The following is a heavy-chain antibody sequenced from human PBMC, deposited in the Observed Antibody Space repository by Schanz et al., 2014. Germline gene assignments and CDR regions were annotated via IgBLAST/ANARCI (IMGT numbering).Heavy chain of an antibody. J-gene: IGHJ6*02. CDR1: GFTFSSYS. Sequence: EVQLLESGGGLVQPGGSLRLSCTASGFTFSSYSMNWVRQAPGKGLEWVANIKEDGSVKDYVDSVKGRFTISRDNAKNSLFLQMNSLRAEDTAVYYCLAPDYGMDVWGQGTTVTVSS. CDR3: LAPDYGMDV. CDR2: IKEDGSVK. V-gene: IGHV3-7*02.